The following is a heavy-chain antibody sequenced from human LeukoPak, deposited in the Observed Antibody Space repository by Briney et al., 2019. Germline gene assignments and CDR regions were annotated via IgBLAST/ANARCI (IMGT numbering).Heavy chain of an antibody. CDR2: IYYSGGT. V-gene: IGHV4-59*01. CDR3: ARYSDNWFDP. D-gene: IGHD6-13*01. J-gene: IGHJ5*02. CDR1: GGSISSYY. Sequence: PSETLSLTCTVSGGSISSYYWSWIRQPPGKGLEWIGYIYYSGGTNYNPPLKSRVTISVDTSKNQFSLKLSFVTAADTAVYYCARYSDNWFDPWGQGTLVTVSS.